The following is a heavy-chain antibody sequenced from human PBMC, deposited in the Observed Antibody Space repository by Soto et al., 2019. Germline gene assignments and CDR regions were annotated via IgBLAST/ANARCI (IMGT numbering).Heavy chain of an antibody. V-gene: IGHV3-33*01. CDR3: ARPRYSGDDPDALEI. CDR1: GFTFSSYR. CDR2: IWSDGSHN. J-gene: IGHJ3*02. D-gene: IGHD5-12*01. Sequence: QVQLVESGGAVAQPGTSLRLSCTASGFTFSSYRMHWVRQAPGKGLEWVAIIWSDGSHNFYVDSVKGRFAVFRDNSKNTVYLQMNSLTGEDTAVYYCARPRYSGDDPDALEIWGRGTLVTISS.